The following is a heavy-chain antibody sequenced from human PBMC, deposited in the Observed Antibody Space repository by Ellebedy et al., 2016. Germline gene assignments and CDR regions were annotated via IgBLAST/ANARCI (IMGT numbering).Heavy chain of an antibody. J-gene: IGHJ3*02. D-gene: IGHD4-23*01. V-gene: IGHV1-46*01. CDR1: GYTFTSYY. CDR2: INPSGGST. CDR3: ARGVGGHNYMLSWAFDI. Sequence: ASVKVSCKASGYTFTSYYMHWVRQAPGQGLEWMGIINPSGGSTSYAQKFQGRVTMTRDTSTSTVYMELSSLRSEDTAVYYCARGVGGHNYMLSWAFDIWGQGTMVTVSS.